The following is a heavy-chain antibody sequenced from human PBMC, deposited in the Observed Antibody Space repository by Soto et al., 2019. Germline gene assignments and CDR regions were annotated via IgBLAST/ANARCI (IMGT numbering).Heavy chain of an antibody. J-gene: IGHJ6*02. Sequence: PSETLSLTCAVYGGSFSGYYWSWIRQPPGKGLEWIGEINHSGSTNYNPSLKSRVTISVDTSKNQFSLNLRSVTAADTAVYYCAGGRGRKKMVMTYYYGMDVWGQGTTVTVSS. CDR1: GGSFSGYY. D-gene: IGHD2-15*01. CDR2: INHSGST. CDR3: AGGRGRKKMVMTYYYGMDV. V-gene: IGHV4-34*01.